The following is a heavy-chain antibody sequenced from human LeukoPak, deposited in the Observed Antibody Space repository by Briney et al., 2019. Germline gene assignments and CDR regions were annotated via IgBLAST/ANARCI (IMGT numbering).Heavy chain of an antibody. CDR1: GFTFNNYA. CDR2: ISDSGDST. V-gene: IGHV3-23*01. J-gene: IGHJ4*02. D-gene: IGHD4-17*01. CDR3: AKDRSAVTTPTS. Sequence: GGSLRLSCAASGFTFNNYAVSWGRQAPGTGLGWVSAISDSGDSTYYADSVTGRFTISRDNSKDTLSLQMTSLRAEDTAIYYCAKDRSAVTTPTSWGQGTLVTVSS.